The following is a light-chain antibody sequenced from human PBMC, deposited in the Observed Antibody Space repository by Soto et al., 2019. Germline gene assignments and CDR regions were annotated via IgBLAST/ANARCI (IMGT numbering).Light chain of an antibody. V-gene: IGKV1-9*01. CDR1: PGISTF. Sequence: DIQLTQSPSIVSASVGDRVTITCRASPGISTFLAWYRHKPGKAPDLLVFSASTLETGVPSRFSGSGSETEFTLTISSLQPEDSATYYCQQYGDSPQTFGPGTKVEI. CDR2: SAS. J-gene: IGKJ1*01. CDR3: QQYGDSPQT.